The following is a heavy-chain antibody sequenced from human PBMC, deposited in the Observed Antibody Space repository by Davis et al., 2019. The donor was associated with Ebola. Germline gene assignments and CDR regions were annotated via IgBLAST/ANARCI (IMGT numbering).Heavy chain of an antibody. V-gene: IGHV4-34*01. CDR1: AGSFSDYY. CDR2: INHSGST. CDR3: ARERWLSSYYFDY. J-gene: IGHJ4*02. Sequence: SETLSLTCAVYAGSFSDYYWNWIRQPPGKGLEWIGEINHSGSTNYNPSLKSRVTISVDTSKNQFSLKLSSVTAADTAVYYCARERWLSSYYFDYWGQGTLVTVSS. D-gene: IGHD5-24*01.